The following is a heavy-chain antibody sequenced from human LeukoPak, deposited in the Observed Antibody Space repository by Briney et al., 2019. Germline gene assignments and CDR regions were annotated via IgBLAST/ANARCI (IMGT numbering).Heavy chain of an antibody. D-gene: IGHD2-21*01. CDR1: GYNFRSYD. J-gene: IGHJ3*02. Sequence: ASVKVSFKASGYNFRSYDINWERQATGQGLEWMGWMSTKRGDTGYAQTFQGRITMTRDTSINTAYMELNSLTSEDTAVYYCARTNLADCGGECETDAFDIWGHGTMVTVSS. CDR2: MSTKRGDT. V-gene: IGHV1-8*01. CDR3: ARTNLADCGGECETDAFDI.